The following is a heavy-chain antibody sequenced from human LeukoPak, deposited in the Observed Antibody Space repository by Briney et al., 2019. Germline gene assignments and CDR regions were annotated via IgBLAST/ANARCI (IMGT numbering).Heavy chain of an antibody. CDR1: GFTFSSYA. J-gene: IGHJ4*02. CDR2: ISYDGSNK. Sequence: GGSLRLSCAASGFTFSSYAMHWVRQAPGKGLEWVAVISYDGSNKYYADSVKGRFTISRDNSKNTLYLQMNSLTAEDTAVYYCARGATTGYYPYWGQGTLVTVSS. D-gene: IGHD3-9*01. V-gene: IGHV3-30*04. CDR3: ARGATTGYYPY.